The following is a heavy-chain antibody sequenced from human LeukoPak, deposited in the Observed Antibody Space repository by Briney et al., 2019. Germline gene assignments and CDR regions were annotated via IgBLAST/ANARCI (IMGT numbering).Heavy chain of an antibody. CDR3: AKGPDDGGKSY. J-gene: IGHJ4*02. V-gene: IGHV3-33*06. CDR2: IWYDGSNK. Sequence: SGGSLRLSCAASGFTFSSYSMNWVRQAPGKGLEWVAVIWYDGSNKYYADSVKGRFTISRDNSKNTLYLQMNSLRAEDTAVYYCAKGPDDGGKSYWGQGTLVTVSS. D-gene: IGHD4/OR15-4a*01. CDR1: GFTFSSYS.